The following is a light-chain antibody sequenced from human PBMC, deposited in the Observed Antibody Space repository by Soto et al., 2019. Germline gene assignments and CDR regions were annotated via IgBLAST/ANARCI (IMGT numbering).Light chain of an antibody. CDR2: DAS. CDR3: QQYNSYSGT. CDR1: QSISSW. J-gene: IGKJ1*01. Sequence: DIQMTQSPSTLSASVGDRVTITCRASQSISSWLAWYQQKPWKAHKLLIYDASSLESGVPSRFSGSGSGTEFTLTISSLQPDDFATYYCQQYNSYSGTFGQGTKVEIK. V-gene: IGKV1-5*01.